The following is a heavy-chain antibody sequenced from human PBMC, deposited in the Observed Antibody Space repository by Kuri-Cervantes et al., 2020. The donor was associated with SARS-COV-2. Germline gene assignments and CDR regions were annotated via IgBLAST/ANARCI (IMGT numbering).Heavy chain of an antibody. D-gene: IGHD2-21*01. CDR1: GFTFNNYA. V-gene: IGHV3-30-3*01. CDR3: ARGRVGVQDF. J-gene: IGHJ4*02. Sequence: GESLKISCAASGFTFNNYAMHWVRQTPGEGLEWVAITSYDGSTKYYADSVKGRFTISRDNSKNTLYLQMNNLRGEDTAVYFCARGRVGVQDFWGQGTRVTGSS. CDR2: TSYDGSTK.